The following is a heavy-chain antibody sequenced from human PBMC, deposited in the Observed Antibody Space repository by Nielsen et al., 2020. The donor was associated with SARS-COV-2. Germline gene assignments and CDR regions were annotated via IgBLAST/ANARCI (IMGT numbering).Heavy chain of an antibody. Sequence: GGSLRLSCTASGFTFGDYAMSWVRQAPGKGLEWVGFIRSKAYGGTTEYAASVKGRFTISRDDSKSIAYLQMNSLKTEDTAVYYCTRGYSGYDSGDYWGQGTLVTVSS. CDR3: TRGYSGYDSGDY. CDR2: IRSKAYGGTT. J-gene: IGHJ4*02. V-gene: IGHV3-49*04. CDR1: GFTFGDYA. D-gene: IGHD5-12*01.